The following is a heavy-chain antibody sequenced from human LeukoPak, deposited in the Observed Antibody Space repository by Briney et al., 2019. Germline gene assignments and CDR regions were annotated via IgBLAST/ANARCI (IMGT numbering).Heavy chain of an antibody. CDR3: AKEAASDP. CDR1: GFAFGSYS. V-gene: IGHV3-21*01. D-gene: IGHD6-13*01. J-gene: IGHJ5*02. CDR2: ITSRSSHI. Sequence: GGSLRLSCAASGFAFGSYSISWVRQAPGKGLEWVSSITSRSSHINYADSAKGRFTISRDNAENSLYLQMNSLRAEDTAVYYCAKEAASDPWGQGTLVTVSS.